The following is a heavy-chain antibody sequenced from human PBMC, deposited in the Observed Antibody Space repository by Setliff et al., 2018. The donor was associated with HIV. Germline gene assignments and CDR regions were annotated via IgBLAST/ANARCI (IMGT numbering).Heavy chain of an antibody. D-gene: IGHD5-12*01. CDR2: IIPVFGTA. V-gene: IGHV1-69*06. CDR3: AKEVATTYYYRYMDV. Sequence: SVKVSCKASGGTFGDSAINWVRQAPGQGLEWMGRIIPVFGTANYAPKFPDRVTITADKSTSTAYLELSSLRSDDTAVYYCAKEVATTYYYRYMDVWGTG. CDR1: GGTFGDSA. J-gene: IGHJ6*03.